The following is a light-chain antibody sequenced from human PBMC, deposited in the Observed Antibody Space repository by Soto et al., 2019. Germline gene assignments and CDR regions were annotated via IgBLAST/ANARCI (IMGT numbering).Light chain of an antibody. CDR2: KAS. J-gene: IGKJ1*01. CDR1: QSISSW. CDR3: QHYNSYSEA. V-gene: IGKV1-5*03. Sequence: DIKMTQSPSTLSASVGARVNITCRASQSISSWLAWYQQKPVKTPKLLIYKASTLKSGVPSRFSGSGSGTEFTLTISSLQPDDFATYYCQHYNSYSEAFGQGTKVDIK.